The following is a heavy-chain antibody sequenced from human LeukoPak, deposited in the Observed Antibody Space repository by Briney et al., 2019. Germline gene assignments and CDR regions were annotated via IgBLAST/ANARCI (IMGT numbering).Heavy chain of an antibody. V-gene: IGHV3-30-3*01. Sequence: GGSLRLSCATSGFTFSRSAMHWVRQAPGKGLEWVAVISYDGSNKYYADSVKGRFTISRDNSKNTLYPQMNSLRAEDTAVYYCARDHGYSYGTDAFDIWGQGTMVTVSS. D-gene: IGHD5-18*01. CDR2: ISYDGSNK. CDR1: GFTFSRSA. J-gene: IGHJ3*02. CDR3: ARDHGYSYGTDAFDI.